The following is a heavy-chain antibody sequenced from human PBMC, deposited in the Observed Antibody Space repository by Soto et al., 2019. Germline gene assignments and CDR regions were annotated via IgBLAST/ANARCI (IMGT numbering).Heavy chain of an antibody. Sequence: QEQLVQSGAEVKKPGASVKVSCKASGGIFSSYAISWVRQAPGQGLEWMGGIIPIFGTANYAQKVQGRVTITADASTNTAYMDLSSLKSEDTAIYYCARGGSGYVWVNEFWGQGTLVTVSS. CDR3: ARGGSGYVWVNEF. J-gene: IGHJ4*02. CDR1: GGIFSSYA. CDR2: IIPIFGTA. V-gene: IGHV1-69*01. D-gene: IGHD3-22*01.